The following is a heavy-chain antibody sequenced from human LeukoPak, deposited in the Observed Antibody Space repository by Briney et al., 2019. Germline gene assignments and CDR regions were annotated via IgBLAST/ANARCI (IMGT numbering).Heavy chain of an antibody. CDR1: GFTFSGSA. CDR3: ARRDYDNHGHSFDI. Sequence: GGSLKLSCAASGFTFSGSAMHWVRQAPGKGLEWMGIIYPGDSDTTFSPSFQGQVTMSADKSINTAYLQWSSLKASDTATYYCARRDYDNHGHSFDIWGQGTMLTVSS. D-gene: IGHD3-22*01. V-gene: IGHV5-51*01. CDR2: IYPGDSDT. J-gene: IGHJ3*02.